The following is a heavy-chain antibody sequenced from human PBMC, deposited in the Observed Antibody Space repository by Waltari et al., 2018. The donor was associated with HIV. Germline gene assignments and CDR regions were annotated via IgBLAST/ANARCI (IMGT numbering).Heavy chain of an antibody. CDR2: IHYRGTT. CDR3: AREVLLGGGVVIMDY. CDR1: GGSINNFY. J-gene: IGHJ4*02. D-gene: IGHD3-3*01. Sequence: QVQLQESGPGLVKPSETLSLICAVSGGSINNFYWAWIRPPPGEGLEWIGYIHYRGTTNYNPSLKSRVTISADPSQNQFSLNLNSVTAADTAVYYWAREVLLGGGVVIMDYWGQGTLVTVSS. V-gene: IGHV4-59*01.